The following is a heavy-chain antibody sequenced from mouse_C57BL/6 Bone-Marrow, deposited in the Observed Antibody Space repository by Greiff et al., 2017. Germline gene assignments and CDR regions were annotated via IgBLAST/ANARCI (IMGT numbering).Heavy chain of an antibody. CDR2: ISSGGSHP. D-gene: IGHD1-1*01. J-gene: IGHJ1*03. Sequence: VQLKESGGDLVKPGGSLKLSCAASGFTFSSYGMSWVRPTPDKRLEWVATISSGGSHPYYTDSVKGRCPISRDNAKNTLYLKMSSLKSEDTAMYYCAIRGYYSRIFYWYFDVGGTGTTVTVSS. CDR1: GFTFSSYG. CDR3: AIRGYYSRIFYWYFDV. V-gene: IGHV5-6*01.